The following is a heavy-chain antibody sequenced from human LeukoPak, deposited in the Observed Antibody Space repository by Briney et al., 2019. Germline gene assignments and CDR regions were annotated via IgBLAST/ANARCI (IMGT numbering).Heavy chain of an antibody. J-gene: IGHJ3*02. V-gene: IGHV5-51*01. CDR2: IYPGDSDT. CDR1: GYSFTSYW. D-gene: IGHD1-26*01. CDR3: ATGTKYSGSYLDAFDI. Sequence: GESLKISCKGSGYSFTSYWIGWVCQMPGKGLEWMGIIYPGDSDTRYSPSFQGQVTISADKSISTAYLQWSSLKASDTAMYYCATGTKYSGSYLDAFDIWGQGTMVTVSS.